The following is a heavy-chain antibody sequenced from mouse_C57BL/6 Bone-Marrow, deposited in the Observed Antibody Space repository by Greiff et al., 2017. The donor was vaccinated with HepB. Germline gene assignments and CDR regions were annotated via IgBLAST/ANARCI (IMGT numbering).Heavy chain of an antibody. Sequence: EVHLVESGPGLVKPSQTVFLTCTVTGISITTGNYRWSWIRQFPGNKLEWIGYIYYSGTITYNPSLTSRTTITRDTPKNQFFLEMNSLTAEDTATYYCARDGYDYYDYDEKFAYWGQGTLVTVSA. J-gene: IGHJ3*01. CDR1: GISITTGNYR. D-gene: IGHD2-4*01. CDR2: IYYSGTI. V-gene: IGHV3-5*01. CDR3: ARDGYDYYDYDEKFAY.